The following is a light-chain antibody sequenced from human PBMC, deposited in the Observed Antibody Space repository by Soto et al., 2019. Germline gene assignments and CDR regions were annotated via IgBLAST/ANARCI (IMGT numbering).Light chain of an antibody. J-gene: IGKJ1*01. CDR3: QQYNNWLTWT. Sequence: EIVMTHSPATLSVSPCERATLSCRASQSVSSNLAWYQQKPGQAPRLLIYGASTRATGIPARFSGSGSGTEFTLTISSLQSEDFAVYYCQQYNNWLTWTFGQGTKVDIK. V-gene: IGKV3-15*01. CDR1: QSVSSN. CDR2: GAS.